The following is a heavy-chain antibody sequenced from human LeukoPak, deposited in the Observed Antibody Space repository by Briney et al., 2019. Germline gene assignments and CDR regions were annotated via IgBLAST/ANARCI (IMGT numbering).Heavy chain of an antibody. CDR1: GGTFSSYA. D-gene: IGHD6-25*01. J-gene: IGHJ6*02. Sequence: SVKVSCKASGGTFSSYAISWVRQAPGQGLEWMGGIIPIFGTANYAQKFQGRATITADESTSTAYMELSSLRSEDTAVYYCARQAAPGSYYYYHGMDVWGQGTTVTVSS. CDR3: ARQAAPGSYYYYHGMDV. CDR2: IIPIFGTA. V-gene: IGHV1-69*13.